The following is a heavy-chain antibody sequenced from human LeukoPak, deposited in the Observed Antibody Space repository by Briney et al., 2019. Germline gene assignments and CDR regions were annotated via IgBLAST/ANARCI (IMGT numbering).Heavy chain of an antibody. CDR3: ARDLRYYDSSGYYHAFDI. D-gene: IGHD3-22*01. V-gene: IGHV1-46*01. CDR1: GYTFTSYY. J-gene: IGHJ3*02. CDR2: INPSGGST. Sequence: PGGSLRLSCAASGYTFTSYYMHWVRQAPGQGLEWMGIINPSGGSTSYAQKFQGRVTMTRDMSTSTVYMELSSLRSEDTAVYYCARDLRYYDSSGYYHAFDIWGQGTMVTVSS.